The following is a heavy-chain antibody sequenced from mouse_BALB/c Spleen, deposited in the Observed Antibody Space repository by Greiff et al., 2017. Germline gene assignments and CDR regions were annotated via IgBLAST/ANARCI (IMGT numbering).Heavy chain of an antibody. CDR1: GFTFSSFG. CDR2: ISSGSSTI. Sequence: EVHLVESGGGLVQPGGSRKLSCAASGFTFSSFGMHWVRQAPEKGLEWVAYISSGSSTIYYADTVKGRFTISRDNPKNTLFLQMTSLRSEDTAMYYCARSHYYGSSEDYFDYWGQGTTLTVSS. V-gene: IGHV5-17*02. CDR3: ARSHYYGSSEDYFDY. D-gene: IGHD1-1*01. J-gene: IGHJ2*01.